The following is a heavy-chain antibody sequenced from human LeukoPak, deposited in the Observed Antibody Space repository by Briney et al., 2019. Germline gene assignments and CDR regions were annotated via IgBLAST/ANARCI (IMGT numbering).Heavy chain of an antibody. CDR1: DFTFSNHG. J-gene: IGHJ4*02. Sequence: QAGGSLRLSCAASDFTFSNHGMHWARQAPGKGLEWVAVISNGGTSKYYADSVKGRFTISRDNSKNTLYLQMNSLRDEDTAVYYCARGFDWYHFDYWGQGALVTVSS. CDR2: ISNGGTSK. V-gene: IGHV3-30*04. CDR3: ARGFDWYHFDY. D-gene: IGHD3-9*01.